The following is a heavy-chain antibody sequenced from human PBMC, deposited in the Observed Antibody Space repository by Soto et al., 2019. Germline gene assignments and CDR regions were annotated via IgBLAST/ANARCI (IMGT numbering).Heavy chain of an antibody. CDR3: ASHYDSSGYYYRGLDY. J-gene: IGHJ4*02. V-gene: IGHV1-69*12. D-gene: IGHD3-22*01. CDR1: GGTFSSYA. CDR2: IIPIFGTA. Sequence: QVQLVQSGAEVTKPGSSVKVSCKASGGTFSSYAISWVRQAPGQGLEWMGGIIPIFGTADYAQKFQGRVTITADESTSTAYMELSSLRSEDTAVYYCASHYDSSGYYYRGLDYWGQGTLVTVSS.